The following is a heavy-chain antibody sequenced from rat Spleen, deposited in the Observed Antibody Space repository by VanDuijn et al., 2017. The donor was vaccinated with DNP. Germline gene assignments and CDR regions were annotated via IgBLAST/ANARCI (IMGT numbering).Heavy chain of an antibody. CDR1: FTFNSYW. J-gene: IGHJ1*01. Sequence: EVQLVESGGDLVQPGRSLKLSCRFTFNSYWMAWIRQVPGKGLEWVASVPSSGGSTYYPDSVKGRFIISRDNARNTLYLQMNSLRSEDTATYFCARGSGTYYWYFDFWGPGTMVTVSS. CDR2: VPSSGGST. CDR3: ARGSGTYYWYFDF. V-gene: IGHV5-31*01. D-gene: IGHD5-1*01.